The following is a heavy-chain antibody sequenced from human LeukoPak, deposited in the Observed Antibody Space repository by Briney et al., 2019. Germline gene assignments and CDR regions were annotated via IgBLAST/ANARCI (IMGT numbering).Heavy chain of an antibody. J-gene: IGHJ5*02. CDR2: IIPILGIA. CDR3: ARDPFMDSGSWFDP. Sequence: SVKVSCKASGGTFSSYAISWVRQAPGQGLEWMGRIIPILGIANYAQKFQGRVTITADKSTSTAYMELSSLRSEDTAVYYCARDPFMDSGSWFDPWGQGTLVTVSS. D-gene: IGHD3-10*01. V-gene: IGHV1-69*04. CDR1: GGTFSSYA.